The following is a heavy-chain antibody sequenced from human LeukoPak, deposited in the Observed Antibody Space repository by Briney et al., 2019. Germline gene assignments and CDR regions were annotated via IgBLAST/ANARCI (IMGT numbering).Heavy chain of an antibody. D-gene: IGHD2-2*02. V-gene: IGHV3-9*01. J-gene: IGHJ6*02. CDR1: GFTFDDYA. CDR2: ISWNSGSI. CDR3: AKDVGYCSSTSCYSNYYYGMDV. Sequence: GRSLRLSCAASGFTFDDYAMHWVRQAPGKGLEWVSGISWNSGSIGYADSVKGRFTISRDNAKNSLYLQMNGLRAEDTALYYCAKDVGYCSSTSCYSNYYYGMDVWGQGTTVTVSS.